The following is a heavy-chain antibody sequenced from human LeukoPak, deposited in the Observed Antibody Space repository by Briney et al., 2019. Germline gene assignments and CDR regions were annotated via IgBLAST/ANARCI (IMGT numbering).Heavy chain of an antibody. J-gene: IGHJ5*02. V-gene: IGHV1-8*01. D-gene: IGHD3-10*01. CDR3: ARGALGYYGSGSYLSPLFDP. CDR2: MNPNSGNT. Sequence: ASVKVSCKASGYTFTSYDINWVRQATGQGLEWMGWMNPNSGNTGYAQKFQGRVTMTRNTSISTAYMELSSLRSEDTAVYYCARGALGYYGSGSYLSPLFDPWGQGTLVTVSS. CDR1: GYTFTSYD.